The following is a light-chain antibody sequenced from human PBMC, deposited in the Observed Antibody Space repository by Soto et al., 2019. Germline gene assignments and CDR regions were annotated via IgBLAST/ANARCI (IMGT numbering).Light chain of an antibody. CDR2: DTS. CDR3: QQRGNWPRT. J-gene: IGKJ2*01. Sequence: EIVLTQSPVTLSLSPGERATLSCRASQSVSSRLAWYQQRPGQAPRLLIYDTSNRATGIPARFSGSGSGTDFSLTISSLEPEDFAVYYCQQRGNWPRTFGQGTKLEIK. CDR1: QSVSSR. V-gene: IGKV3-11*01.